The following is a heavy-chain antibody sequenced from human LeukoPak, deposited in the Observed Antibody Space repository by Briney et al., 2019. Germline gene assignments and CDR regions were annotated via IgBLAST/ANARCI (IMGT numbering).Heavy chain of an antibody. CDR3: AKSAGYCSSPSCEIDY. D-gene: IGHD2-2*01. V-gene: IGHV3-23*01. J-gene: IGHJ4*02. CDR2: ISRSGDST. CDR1: GFRFSIYA. Sequence: GGSLRLSCAASGFRFSIYAMSWVRQAPGRELEWVSGISRSGDSTYYAGSVKGRFTISRDNSKNTLYLQMNSLRAEDTAVYYCAKSAGYCSSPSCEIDYWGQGTLVTVSS.